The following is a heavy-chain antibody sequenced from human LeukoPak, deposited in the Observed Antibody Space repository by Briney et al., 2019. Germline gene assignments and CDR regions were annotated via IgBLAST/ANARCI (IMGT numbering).Heavy chain of an antibody. CDR2: INTNTGNP. V-gene: IGHV7-4-1*02. D-gene: IGHD5-18*01. CDR3: ARGAGYGYSYGYARGWFDP. J-gene: IGHJ5*02. CDR1: GYTFTSYG. Sequence: ASVKVSCKASGYTFTSYGISWVRQAPGQGLEWMGWINTNTGNPTYAQGFTGRFVFSLDTSVSTAYLQISSLKAEDTAVYYCARGAGYGYSYGYARGWFDPWGQGTLVTVSS.